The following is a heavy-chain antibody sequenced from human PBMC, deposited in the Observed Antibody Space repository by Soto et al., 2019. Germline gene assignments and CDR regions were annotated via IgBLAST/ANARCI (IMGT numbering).Heavy chain of an antibody. CDR3: ARVEPSSGWYAHYGMDV. D-gene: IGHD6-19*01. J-gene: IGHJ6*02. CDR2: IYYSGST. V-gene: IGHV4-59*01. Sequence: PSEILSLTCTVSGGSISSYYLSWIRQPPGKGLEWIGYIYYSGSTNYNPSLKSRVTISVDTSKNQFSLKLSSVTAADTAVYYCARVEPSSGWYAHYGMDVWGQGTTVTVSS. CDR1: GGSISSYY.